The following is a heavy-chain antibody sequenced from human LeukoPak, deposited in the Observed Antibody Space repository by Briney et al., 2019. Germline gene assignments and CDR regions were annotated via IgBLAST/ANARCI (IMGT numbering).Heavy chain of an antibody. CDR3: ARGQKSALTYGSGTSAYYFDY. V-gene: IGHV1-8*01. D-gene: IGHD3-10*01. J-gene: IGHJ4*02. CDR1: GYTFTSYD. Sequence: GASVKVSCKASGYTFTSYDINWVRQAAGQGPEWMGWMNPHSGNTGYAQRFQGRVIMTRNTSITTAYMELSSLRSEDTAVYYCARGQKSALTYGSGTSAYYFDYWGQGTLVTVSS. CDR2: MNPHSGNT.